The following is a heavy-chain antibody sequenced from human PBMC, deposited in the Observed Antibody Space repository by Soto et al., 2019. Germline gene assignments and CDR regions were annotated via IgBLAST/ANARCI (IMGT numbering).Heavy chain of an antibody. Sequence: ESVGGLVQPGGSLRVSCTASGFTFRNYWMTWVRQAPGKGLEWVANINQNEGEKYYVDSVKGRFTISRDNAYNSLYLEMDNLRVDDSAVYFCARGRPPSSGGNFDSWGQGTLVSVSS. CDR2: INQNEGEK. V-gene: IGHV3-7*01. CDR3: ARGRPPSSGGNFDS. D-gene: IGHD3-10*01. J-gene: IGHJ4*02. CDR1: GFTFRNYW.